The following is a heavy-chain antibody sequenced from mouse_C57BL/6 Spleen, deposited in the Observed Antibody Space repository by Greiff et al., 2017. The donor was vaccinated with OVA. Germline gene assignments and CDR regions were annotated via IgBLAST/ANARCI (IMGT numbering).Heavy chain of an antibody. Sequence: VQLKESGGGLVKPGGSLKLSCAASGFTFSSYAMSWVRQTPEKRLEWVATISGGGSYTYYPDNVKGRFTISRDNAKNNLYLQMSHLKSEDTAMYYCARNYDRYAMDYWGQGTSVTVSS. V-gene: IGHV5-4*01. CDR1: GFTFSSYA. J-gene: IGHJ4*01. CDR3: ARNYDRYAMDY. D-gene: IGHD2-4*01. CDR2: ISGGGSYT.